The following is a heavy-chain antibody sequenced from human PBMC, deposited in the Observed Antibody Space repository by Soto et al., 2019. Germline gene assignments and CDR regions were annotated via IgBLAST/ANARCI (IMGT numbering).Heavy chain of an antibody. D-gene: IGHD3-22*01. J-gene: IGHJ4*02. CDR3: ASIRYYDSS. Sequence: SETLSLTCTVSGGSISSSSYYWGWIRQPPGKGLEWIGSIYYSGSTYYNPSLKSRVTISVDTSKNQFSLKLSSVTAADTAVYYCASIRYYDSSWGQGTLVTVSS. CDR2: IYYSGST. CDR1: GGSISSSSYY. V-gene: IGHV4-39*01.